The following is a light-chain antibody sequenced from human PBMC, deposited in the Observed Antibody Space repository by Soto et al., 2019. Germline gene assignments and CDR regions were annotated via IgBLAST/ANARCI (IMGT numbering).Light chain of an antibody. CDR2: GAS. J-gene: IGKJ1*01. CDR1: QSVSNNY. V-gene: IGKV3-20*01. Sequence: EIVSTQSPGTLSLSPGARATLSCGASQSVSNNYLSCYQQKPGQAPRLLFYGASNRATGIPDRFIGSESGTDFTRTIGRLEPEDFAVYDCQQYGSSGTFRQGTKVDIK. CDR3: QQYGSSGT.